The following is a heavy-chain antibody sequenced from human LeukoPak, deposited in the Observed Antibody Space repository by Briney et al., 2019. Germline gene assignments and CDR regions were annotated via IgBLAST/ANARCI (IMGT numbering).Heavy chain of an antibody. J-gene: IGHJ3*02. CDR2: IIPIFGTA. V-gene: IGHV1-69*05. D-gene: IGHD1-26*01. CDR3: ARDSGSYFRAFDI. Sequence: SVKVSCKASGGTFSSYAISWVRQAPGQGLEWMGGIIPIFGTANYAQKFQGRVTITTDESTSTSYMELSSLRSEDTAVYYCARDSGSYFRAFDIWGQGTMVTVSS. CDR1: GGTFSSYA.